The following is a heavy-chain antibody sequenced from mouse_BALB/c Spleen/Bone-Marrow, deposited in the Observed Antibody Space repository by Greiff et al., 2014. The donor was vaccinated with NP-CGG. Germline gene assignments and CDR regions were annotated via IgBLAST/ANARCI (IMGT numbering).Heavy chain of an antibody. Sequence: VQLQQSGTVLARPGAAVKMSCKASGYTFSNYWMHWVKQRPGQGLEWIGTIYPGNSDTTYNQKFKGKAKLTAVTSTSTGYMELSSLTNEDSAVYYCTTLARSDFDYWGQGTTLTVSS. CDR3: TTLARSDFDY. V-gene: IGHV1-5*01. J-gene: IGHJ2*01. D-gene: IGHD3-1*01. CDR2: IYPGNSDT. CDR1: GYTFSNYW.